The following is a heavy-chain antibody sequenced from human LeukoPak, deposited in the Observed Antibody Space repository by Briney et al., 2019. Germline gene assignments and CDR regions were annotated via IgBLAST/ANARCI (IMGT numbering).Heavy chain of an antibody. Sequence: GKSLRLSCAASGFTFSSYAMHWVRQAPGKGLEWEAVISYDGSNKHYADSVKGRFTISRDNAKNSLYLQMNSLRAEDTAVYYCATQLGYKGNYWGQGTLVTVSS. CDR3: ATQLGYKGNY. CDR2: ISYDGSNK. CDR1: GFTFSSYA. D-gene: IGHD1-14*01. J-gene: IGHJ4*02. V-gene: IGHV3-30*04.